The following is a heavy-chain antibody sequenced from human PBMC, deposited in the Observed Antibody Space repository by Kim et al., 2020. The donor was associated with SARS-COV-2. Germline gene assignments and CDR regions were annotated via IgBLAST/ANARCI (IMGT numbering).Heavy chain of an antibody. CDR3: ARDPNIVVVPAAMGLYYYYGMDV. D-gene: IGHD2-2*01. Sequence: ASVKVSCKASGYTFTSYGISWVRQAPGQGLEWMGWISAYNGNTNYAQKLQGRVTMTTDTSTSTAYMELRSLRSDDTAMYYCARDPNIVVVPAAMGLYYYYGMDVWGQGTTVTVSS. CDR1: GYTFTSYG. CDR2: ISAYNGNT. J-gene: IGHJ6*02. V-gene: IGHV1-18*04.